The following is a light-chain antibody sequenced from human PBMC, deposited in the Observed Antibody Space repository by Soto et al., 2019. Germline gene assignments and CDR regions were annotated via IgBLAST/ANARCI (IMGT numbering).Light chain of an antibody. Sequence: EIVMTQSPATLSVSPGERATLSCRASQSVNSNLAWYQQKPGQAPRLLICGASSRATGIPARFSGSGSGTEFTLTITSLQSEDFAVYYCQQYNSWPRTFGQGTKVDIK. CDR3: QQYNSWPRT. V-gene: IGKV3-15*01. CDR2: GAS. J-gene: IGKJ1*01. CDR1: QSVNSN.